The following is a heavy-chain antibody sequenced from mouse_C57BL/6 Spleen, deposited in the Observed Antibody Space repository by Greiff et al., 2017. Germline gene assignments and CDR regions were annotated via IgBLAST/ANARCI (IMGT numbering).Heavy chain of an antibody. CDR1: GYTFTSYT. V-gene: IGHV1-4*01. CDR2: INPSSGYT. J-gene: IGHJ2*01. Sequence: VQLQESGAELARPGASVKMSCKASGYTFTSYTMHWVKQRPGQGLEWIGYINPSSGYTKYNQKFKDKATLTADKSYSTAYMQLSSLTSEDSAVYYCARSPLITTVYYCDYWGQGTTLTVSS. CDR3: ARSPLITTVYYCDY. D-gene: IGHD1-1*01.